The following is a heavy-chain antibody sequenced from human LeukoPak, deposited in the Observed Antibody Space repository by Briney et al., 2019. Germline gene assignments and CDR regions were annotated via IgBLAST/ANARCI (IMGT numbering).Heavy chain of an antibody. V-gene: IGHV1-8*01. D-gene: IGHD3-3*01. Sequence: ASVKVSCKASGYTFTSYDINWVRQATGQGLEWMGWMNPNSGNTGYAQKFQGRVTMTRNTSISTAYMELSSLRSEDTAVYYCARAEGVRFLEWLLYAEYSWFDPWGQGTLVTVSS. CDR3: ARAEGVRFLEWLLYAEYSWFDP. CDR2: MNPNSGNT. J-gene: IGHJ5*02. CDR1: GYTFTSYD.